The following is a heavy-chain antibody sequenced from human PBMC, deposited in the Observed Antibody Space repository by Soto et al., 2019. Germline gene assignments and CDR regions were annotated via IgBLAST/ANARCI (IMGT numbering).Heavy chain of an antibody. CDR3: ARGQGKLYYYGSGDAFDI. J-gene: IGHJ3*02. CDR1: GGSFSGYY. CDR2: INHSGST. V-gene: IGHV4-34*01. Sequence: SETLSLTCAVYGGSFSGYYWSWIRQPPGKGLEWIGEINHSGSTNYNPSLKSRVTISVDTSKNQFSLKLSSVTAADTAVYYCARGQGKLYYYGSGDAFDIWGQGTMVTVSS. D-gene: IGHD3-10*01.